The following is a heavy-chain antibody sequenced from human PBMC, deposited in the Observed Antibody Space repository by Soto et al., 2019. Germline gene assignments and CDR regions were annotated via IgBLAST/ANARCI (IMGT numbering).Heavy chain of an antibody. Sequence: SETLSLTCTVSGGSISSSSYYWGWIRQPPGKGLEWIGSIYYSGSTYYNPSLKSRVTISVDTSKNQFSLKLSSVTAADTAVYYCARLYYDILTGYFLFDYWGQGTLVTVSS. J-gene: IGHJ4*02. CDR1: GGSISSSSYY. CDR2: IYYSGST. CDR3: ARLYYDILTGYFLFDY. D-gene: IGHD3-9*01. V-gene: IGHV4-39*07.